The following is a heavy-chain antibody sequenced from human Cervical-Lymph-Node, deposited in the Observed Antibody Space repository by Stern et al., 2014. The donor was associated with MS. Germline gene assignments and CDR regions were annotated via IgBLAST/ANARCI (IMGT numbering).Heavy chain of an antibody. J-gene: IGHJ5*02. Sequence: VPLVQSGAEVTQPGSSVKVSCQASGGTFSKFPSRWVRQAPGHGLEWMGGIFPVFGTPTYAQEFRGRGTITADVSTSTVYMELSSLRSDDTAVYYCALSSETSDRWYSLGYDLWGQGTLVTVSS. V-gene: IGHV1-69*01. D-gene: IGHD6-13*01. CDR1: GGTFSKFP. CDR2: IFPVFGTP. CDR3: ALSSETSDRWYSLGYDL.